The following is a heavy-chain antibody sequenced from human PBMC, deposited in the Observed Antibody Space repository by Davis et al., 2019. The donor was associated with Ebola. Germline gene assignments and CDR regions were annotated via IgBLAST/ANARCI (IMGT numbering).Heavy chain of an antibody. CDR3: ARGGYSYGFNY. D-gene: IGHD5-18*01. CDR1: GGSISSSNW. CDR2: IYHSGST. Sequence: MPGGSLRLSCAVSGGSISSSNWWSWVRQPPGKGLEWIGEIYHSGSTNYNPSLKSRVTISVDTSKNQFSLKLSSVTAADTAVYYCARGGYSYGFNYWGQGTLVTVSS. V-gene: IGHV4-4*02. J-gene: IGHJ4*02.